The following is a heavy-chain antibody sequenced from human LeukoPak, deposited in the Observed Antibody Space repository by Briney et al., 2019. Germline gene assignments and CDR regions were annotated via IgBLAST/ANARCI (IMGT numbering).Heavy chain of an antibody. J-gene: IGHJ4*02. CDR2: MNPNSGNT. Sequence: ASVKVSCKASGYTFTSYDIDWVRQATGQGLEWMGWMNPNSGNTGYAQKFQGRVTMTRNTSISTAYMELSSLRSEDTAVYYCARVSRLRRHIVVVPAAMQDSDYDSSGQPLGNWGQGTLVTVSS. V-gene: IGHV1-8*01. CDR1: GYTFTSYD. D-gene: IGHD2-2*01. CDR3: ARVSRLRRHIVVVPAAMQDSDYDSSGQPLGN.